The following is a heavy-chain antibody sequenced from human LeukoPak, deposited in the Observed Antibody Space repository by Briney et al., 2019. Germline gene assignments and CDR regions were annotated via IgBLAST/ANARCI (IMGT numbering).Heavy chain of an antibody. D-gene: IGHD6-13*01. J-gene: IGHJ5*02. CDR2: INHSGST. V-gene: IGHV4-34*01. CDR1: GGSFSGYY. Sequence: SETLSLTRAVYGGSFSGYYWSWIRQPPGKGLEWIGEINHSGSTNYNPSLKSRVTISVDTSKNQFSLKLSSVTAADTAVYYCAIIAAAGKSSGWFDPWGQGTLVTVSS. CDR3: AIIAAAGKSSGWFDP.